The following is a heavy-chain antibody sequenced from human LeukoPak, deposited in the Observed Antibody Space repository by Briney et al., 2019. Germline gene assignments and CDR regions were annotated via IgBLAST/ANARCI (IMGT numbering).Heavy chain of an antibody. CDR2: IYYSGST. D-gene: IGHD3-9*01. J-gene: IGHJ5*02. V-gene: IGHV4-39*07. CDR1: GGSISSSSYY. Sequence: PSETLSLTCTVSGGSISSSSYYWGWIRQPPGKGLEWIGSIYYSGSTYYNPSLKSRVTISVDTSKNQFSLKLSSVTAADTAVYYCARDRDILTGWEDWFDPWGQGTLVTVSS. CDR3: ARDRDILTGWEDWFDP.